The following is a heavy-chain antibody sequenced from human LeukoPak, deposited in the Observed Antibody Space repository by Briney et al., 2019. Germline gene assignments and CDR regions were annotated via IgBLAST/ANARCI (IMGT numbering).Heavy chain of an antibody. J-gene: IGHJ6*03. CDR1: GSTFSSYA. CDR2: ISGSGGST. Sequence: GGSLRLSCAASGSTFSSYAMSWVRQAPGKGLEWVSAISGSGGSTYYADSVQGRFTISRDNSKNTLYLQMNSLRAEDTAVYYCAKWATYTHINSYYGSGLIPYMDVWGKGTTVTVSS. D-gene: IGHD3-10*01. CDR3: AKWATYTHINSYYGSGLIPYMDV. V-gene: IGHV3-23*01.